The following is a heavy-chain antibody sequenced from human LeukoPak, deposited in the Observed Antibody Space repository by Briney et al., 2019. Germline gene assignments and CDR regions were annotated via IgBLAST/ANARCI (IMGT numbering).Heavy chain of an antibody. D-gene: IGHD3-9*01. CDR1: GFTFSDYY. J-gene: IGHJ6*02. V-gene: IGHV3-11*01. CDR3: ARNILTDPLLDYYGMDV. Sequence: GGSLRLSCAASGFTFSDYYMSWIRQAPGKGLEWVSYISSSGGTIYYADSVKGRFTISRDNAKNSLYLQMNSLRAEDTAVYYCARNILTDPLLDYYGMDVWGQGTTVTVSS. CDR2: ISSSGGTI.